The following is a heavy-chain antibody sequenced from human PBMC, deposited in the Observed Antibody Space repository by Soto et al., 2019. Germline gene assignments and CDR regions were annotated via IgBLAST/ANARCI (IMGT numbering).Heavy chain of an antibody. CDR1: GFTFRNYA. V-gene: IGHV3-23*01. CDR2: ISGSGGST. Sequence: GGSLRLSCAASGFTFRNYAMIWVRQAPGKGLEWVSAISGSGGSTYYADSVKGRFTISRDSSKNTLYLQMNSLRAEDTAVYYCAKVLMGFLRRYLDHWGQGTLVTVYS. J-gene: IGHJ4*02. D-gene: IGHD3-9*01. CDR3: AKVLMGFLRRYLDH.